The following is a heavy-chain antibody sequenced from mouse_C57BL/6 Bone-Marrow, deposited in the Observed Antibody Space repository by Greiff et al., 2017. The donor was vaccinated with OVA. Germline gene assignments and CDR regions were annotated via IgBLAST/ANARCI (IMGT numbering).Heavy chain of an antibody. J-gene: IGHJ3*01. CDR2: ISSGGSYT. CDR3: AGQPYDGYYAWFAY. V-gene: IGHV5-6*02. Sequence: EVMLVESGGDLVKPGGSLKLSCAASGFTFSSYGMSWVRQTPDKRLEWVATISSGGSYTYYPDSVKGRFTISRDNAKNTLYLQMSSLKSEDTAMYYCAGQPYDGYYAWFAYWGQGTLVTVSA. CDR1: GFTFSSYG. D-gene: IGHD2-3*01.